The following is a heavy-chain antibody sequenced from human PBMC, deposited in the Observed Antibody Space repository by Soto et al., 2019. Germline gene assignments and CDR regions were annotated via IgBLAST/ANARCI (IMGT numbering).Heavy chain of an antibody. CDR1: GFTFSSYG. J-gene: IGHJ4*02. CDR2: IWYDGSNK. D-gene: IGHD6-19*01. Sequence: GGSLRLSCAASGFTFSSYGMHWVRQAPGKGLEWVAVIWYDGSNKYYADSVKGRFTISRDNSKNTLYLQMNSLRAEDTAVYYCARASWIYRSGWTEQEGFDYWGQGTLVTVSS. V-gene: IGHV3-33*01. CDR3: ARASWIYRSGWTEQEGFDY.